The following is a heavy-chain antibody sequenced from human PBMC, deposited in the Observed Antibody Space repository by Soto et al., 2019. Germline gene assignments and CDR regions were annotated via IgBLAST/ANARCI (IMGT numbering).Heavy chain of an antibody. V-gene: IGHV3-30-3*01. D-gene: IGHD5-18*01. J-gene: IGHJ6*02. CDR3: ARGGTAMATTSVGYYYYGMDV. CDR1: GFTFSSYA. CDR2: ISYDGSNK. Sequence: GGSLRLSCAASGFTFSSYAMHWVRQAPGKGLEWVAVISYDGSNKYYADSVKGRFTISRDNSKNTLYLQTNSLRAEDTAVYYCARGGTAMATTSVGYYYYGMDVWGQGTTVTVSS.